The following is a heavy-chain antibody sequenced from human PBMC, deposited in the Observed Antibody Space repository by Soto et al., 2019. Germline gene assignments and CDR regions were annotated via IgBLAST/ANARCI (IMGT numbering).Heavy chain of an antibody. V-gene: IGHV3-21*01. CDR2: ISSSSSYI. CDR3: ARDLTSNNYYGSGSYIAY. J-gene: IGHJ4*02. CDR1: GFTFSSYS. D-gene: IGHD3-10*01. Sequence: GGSLRLSCAASGFTFSSYSMNWVRQAPGKGLEWVSSISSSSSYIYYADSVKGRFTISRNNAKNSLYLQMNSLRAEDTAVYYCARDLTSNNYYGSGSYIAYWGQGTLVTVSS.